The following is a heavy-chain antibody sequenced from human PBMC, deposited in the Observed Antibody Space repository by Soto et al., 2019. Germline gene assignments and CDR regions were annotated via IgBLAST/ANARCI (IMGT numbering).Heavy chain of an antibody. Sequence: GGSLRLSCAASGFTVSSNYMSWVRQAPGKGLEWVSVIYSGGSTYYADSVKGRFTISRDNSKNTLYLQMNSLRAEDTAVYYCARGGQNYDFWSGYSYYMDVWGKGTTVTVSS. J-gene: IGHJ6*03. CDR1: GFTVSSNY. V-gene: IGHV3-66*01. D-gene: IGHD3-3*01. CDR3: ARGGQNYDFWSGYSYYMDV. CDR2: IYSGGST.